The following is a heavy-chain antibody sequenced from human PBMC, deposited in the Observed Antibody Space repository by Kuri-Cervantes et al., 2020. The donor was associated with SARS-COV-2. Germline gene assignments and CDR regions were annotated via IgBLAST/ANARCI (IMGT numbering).Heavy chain of an antibody. J-gene: IGHJ2*01. CDR3: ARMHFEGWYFDL. V-gene: IGHV3-30-3*01. D-gene: IGHD3-3*02. CDR2: ISYDGSNK. CDR1: GFTFSSYA. Sequence: GESLKISCAASGFTFSSYAMHWVRQAPGKGLEWVAVISYDGSNKYYADSVKGRFTISRDNSKNTLYLQMNSLRAEDTAVYYCARMHFEGWYFDLWGRGTLVTVSS.